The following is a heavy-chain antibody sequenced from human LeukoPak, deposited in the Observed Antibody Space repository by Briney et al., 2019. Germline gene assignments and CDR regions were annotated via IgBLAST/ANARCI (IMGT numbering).Heavy chain of an antibody. CDR1: EFTFSTYN. Sequence: GGSLRLSCAASEFTFSTYNMNWVRQAPGEGLEWVSSISSSGRYTNYADSVKGRFTISRDNAKNSLYLQMNSLRAEDTAVYYCARGHPGTTSDYGSGSYDYWGQGTRVTVSS. J-gene: IGHJ4*02. CDR2: ISSSGRYT. CDR3: ARGHPGTTSDYGSGSYDY. D-gene: IGHD3-10*01. V-gene: IGHV3-21*01.